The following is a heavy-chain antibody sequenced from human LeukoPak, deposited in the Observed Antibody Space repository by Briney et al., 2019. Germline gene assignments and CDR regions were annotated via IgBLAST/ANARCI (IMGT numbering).Heavy chain of an antibody. CDR3: ARKQNYYFDY. V-gene: IGHV4-34*01. Sequence: SETLSLTCAVYGGSFSGYYWSWIRQPPGKGLEWIGEINHSGSTNYNPSLKSRVTISVDTSKNQFSLKLSSVTAADTAVYYCARKQNYYFDYWGQGTRVAVSS. CDR1: GGSFSGYY. CDR2: INHSGST. D-gene: IGHD1-7*01. J-gene: IGHJ4*02.